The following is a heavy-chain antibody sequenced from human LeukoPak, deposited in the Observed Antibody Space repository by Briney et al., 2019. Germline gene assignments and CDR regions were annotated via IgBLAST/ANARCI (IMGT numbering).Heavy chain of an antibody. Sequence: GGSLRLSCAASGFTFSTYWMHWVRQAPGKGLVWVSRINTDGSNTNYADSVKGRFSISRDNAQNTLYLQMNSLRAEDTAVYHCAREVSYSGSYYFDDWGQGTLVIVSS. J-gene: IGHJ4*02. CDR2: INTDGSNT. D-gene: IGHD3-10*01. V-gene: IGHV3-74*01. CDR1: GFTFSTYW. CDR3: AREVSYSGSYYFDD.